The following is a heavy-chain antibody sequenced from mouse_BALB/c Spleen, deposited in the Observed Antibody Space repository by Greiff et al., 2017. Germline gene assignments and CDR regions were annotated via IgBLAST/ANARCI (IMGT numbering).Heavy chain of an antibody. V-gene: IGHV2-2*02. CDR2: IWSGGST. CDR1: GFSLTSYG. J-gene: IGHJ1*01. Sequence: QVQLQQSGPGLVQPSQSLSLTCTVSGFSLTSYGVHWVRQSPGKGLEWLGVIWSGGSTAYNAAFISSLSNSKDNTNSHVFFLLISLQANEAATYYCARAYCGSSGWYFDVWGEGTTVTVSS. D-gene: IGHD1-1*01. CDR3: ARAYCGSSGWYFDV.